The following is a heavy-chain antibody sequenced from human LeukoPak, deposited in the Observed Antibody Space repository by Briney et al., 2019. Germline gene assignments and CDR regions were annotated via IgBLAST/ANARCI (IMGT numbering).Heavy chain of an antibody. J-gene: IGHJ4*02. V-gene: IGHV1-2*02. CDR3: ARKTVADTFDY. Sequence: ASVKVSCKASGYTLTGYYMHWVRQAPGQGLEWMGWINPNGGGTNYAQKFQGRVTMTRDTSISTAYMELSSLISDDTAVYYCARKTVADTFDYWGQGTLVTVSS. CDR2: INPNGGGT. D-gene: IGHD6-19*01. CDR1: GYTLTGYY.